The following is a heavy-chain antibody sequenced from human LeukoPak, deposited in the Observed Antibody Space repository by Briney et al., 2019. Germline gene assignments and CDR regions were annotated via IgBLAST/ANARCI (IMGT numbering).Heavy chain of an antibody. CDR1: GGSISSSSYY. Sequence: SETPSLTCTVSGGSISSSSYYWGWIRQPPGKGLEWIGSIYYSGSTYYNPSLKSRVTISVDTSKNQFSLKLISVTAADTAVYYCARRVESSGYSFDYWGQGTLVTVSS. CDR3: ARRVESSGYSFDY. CDR2: IYYSGST. V-gene: IGHV4-39*07. J-gene: IGHJ4*02. D-gene: IGHD3-22*01.